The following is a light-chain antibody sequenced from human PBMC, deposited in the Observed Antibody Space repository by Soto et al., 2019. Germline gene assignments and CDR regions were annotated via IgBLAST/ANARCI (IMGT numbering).Light chain of an antibody. CDR2: GAS. CDR3: QQYNNWPRLT. Sequence: EIVMTQSPATLSVSPGERATLSCRASQSVYNNLAWYQQKPGQAPRLLIYGASTRATGIPARFSGSGSRTDFVLTISRLEPEDLAVYYCQQYNNWPRLTFGGGTKVDIK. CDR1: QSVYNN. J-gene: IGKJ4*01. V-gene: IGKV3-15*01.